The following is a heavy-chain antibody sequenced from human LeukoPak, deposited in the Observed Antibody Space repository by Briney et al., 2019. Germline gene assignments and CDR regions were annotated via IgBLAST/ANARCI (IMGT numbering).Heavy chain of an antibody. CDR1: GFTFSSYG. D-gene: IGHD3-10*01. V-gene: IGHV3-30*18. CDR3: AKKGGSGSLERACLDI. CDR2: IAYDGSRK. J-gene: IGHJ3*02. Sequence: PGRSLRLSCAASGFTFSSYGMYWVRQAPGKGPEWVAGIAYDGSRKYYADSVKGRFTISRDNSKNKLYLQMNSLTAEDTAVYYCAKKGGSGSLERACLDIWGQGTMVTVSS.